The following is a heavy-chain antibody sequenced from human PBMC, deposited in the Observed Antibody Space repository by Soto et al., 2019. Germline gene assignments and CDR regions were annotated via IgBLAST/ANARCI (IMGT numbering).Heavy chain of an antibody. CDR3: ARGHSTDCSNGVCSFFYNHEMDV. D-gene: IGHD2-8*01. CDR1: GYSFTDYH. J-gene: IGHJ6*02. Sequence: ASVKVSCKASGYSFTDYHIHWVRQAPGQGLEWLGRIDPKSGGTSTAQKFQGWVTMTRDRSISTVYMELTRLRSDDTAVYFCARGHSTDCSNGVCSFFYNHEMDVWGQGTTVTVSS. CDR2: IDPKSGGT. V-gene: IGHV1-2*04.